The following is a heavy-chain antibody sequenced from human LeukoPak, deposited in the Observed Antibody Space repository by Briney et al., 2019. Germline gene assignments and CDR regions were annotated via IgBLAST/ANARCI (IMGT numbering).Heavy chain of an antibody. V-gene: IGHV3-23*01. J-gene: IGHJ4*02. D-gene: IGHD3-22*01. CDR3: AKATMIVLWGYFDY. Sequence: GGSLRLSCAASGFTFSSYGMSWVRQAPGKGLEWVSGISGSGTNTNYADSVKGRFTISRDNSKNTVYLQMNSLRAEDTAVYYCAKATMIVLWGYFDYWGQGTLVTVSS. CDR2: ISGSGTNT. CDR1: GFTFSSYG.